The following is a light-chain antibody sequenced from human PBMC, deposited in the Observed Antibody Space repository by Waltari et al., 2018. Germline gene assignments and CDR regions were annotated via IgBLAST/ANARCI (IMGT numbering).Light chain of an antibody. CDR1: QDIGSW. CDR2: AAS. J-gene: IGKJ2*01. Sequence: DIQMTQSPSSLSASVGHRVPITCRASQDIGSWLAWYQQKPGKAPKLLIYAASRLESGVPPRFSGSGSGTDFILAISSLQPEDCGTFYCQQGNSFPYTFGQGTKLEI. V-gene: IGKV1-12*01. CDR3: QQGNSFPYT.